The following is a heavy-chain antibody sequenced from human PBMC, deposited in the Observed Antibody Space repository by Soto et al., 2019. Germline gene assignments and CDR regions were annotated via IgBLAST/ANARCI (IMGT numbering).Heavy chain of an antibody. D-gene: IGHD3-9*01. Sequence: GGSLRLSCAASGFTFSSYSMDWVRQAPGKGLEWVSSISSSSSYIYYADSVKGRFTISRDNAKNSLYLQMNSLRAEDTAVYYCARDLTDILTGSPLDYWGQGTLVTVSS. CDR2: ISSSSSYI. V-gene: IGHV3-21*01. CDR3: ARDLTDILTGSPLDY. J-gene: IGHJ4*02. CDR1: GFTFSSYS.